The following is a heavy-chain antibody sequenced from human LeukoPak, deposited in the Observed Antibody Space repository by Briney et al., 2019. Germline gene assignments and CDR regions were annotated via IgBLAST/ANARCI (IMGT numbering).Heavy chain of an antibody. V-gene: IGHV4-34*01. D-gene: IGHD3-3*01. CDR1: GGSFSGYY. Sequence: SETLSLTCAVYGGSFSGYYWSWIRQPPGRGLEWIGEISHSGSTNYNPSLKSRVTISVDTSKNQFSLKLSSVTAADTAVYYCARGRATYDFWSGQKIDYWGQGTLVTVSS. CDR3: ARGRATYDFWSGQKIDY. J-gene: IGHJ4*02. CDR2: ISHSGST.